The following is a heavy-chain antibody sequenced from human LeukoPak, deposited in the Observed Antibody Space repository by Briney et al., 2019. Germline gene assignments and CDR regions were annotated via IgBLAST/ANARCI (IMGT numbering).Heavy chain of an antibody. CDR3: AKDPRYGGNSGY. Sequence: GSLRLSCAASGFTFSSCAMSWVRQAPGKGLEWVSAISGSGGSTYYADSVKGRFTISRDNSKNTLYLQMNSLRAEDTAVYYCAKDPRYGGNSGYWGQGTLVTVSS. CDR2: ISGSGGST. J-gene: IGHJ4*02. D-gene: IGHD4-23*01. CDR1: GFTFSSCA. V-gene: IGHV3-23*01.